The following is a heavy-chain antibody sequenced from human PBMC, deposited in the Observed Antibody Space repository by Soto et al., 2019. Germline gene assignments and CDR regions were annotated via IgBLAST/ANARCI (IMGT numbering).Heavy chain of an antibody. CDR3: ARVDIVVVVADSGYFDY. V-gene: IGHV4-38-2*01. CDR1: GYSISSGYY. CDR2: IYHSGST. D-gene: IGHD2-15*01. Sequence: LSLTCAVSGYSISSGYYWGWIRQPPGKGLEWIGSIYHSGSTYYNPSLKSRVTISVDTSKNQFSLKLSSVTAADTAVYYCARVDIVVVVADSGYFDYWGQGTLVTV. J-gene: IGHJ4*02.